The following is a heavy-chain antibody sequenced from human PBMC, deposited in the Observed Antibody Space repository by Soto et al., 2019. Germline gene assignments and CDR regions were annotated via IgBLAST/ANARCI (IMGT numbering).Heavy chain of an antibody. CDR2: IGHLETT. J-gene: IGHJ4*02. Sequence: SDTLSLSCVVSGGAMAYGVYSWSWIRQSPEKGLEWLGYIGHLETTYYNPSFKSRLSLSIDRTRNQFSLSLSSMTAEDTAVYFCGKFRFDYDSGSSIDNWGQGIQVTVSS. V-gene: IGHV4-30-2*06. D-gene: IGHD3-22*01. CDR1: GGAMAYGVYS. CDR3: GKFRFDYDSGSSIDN.